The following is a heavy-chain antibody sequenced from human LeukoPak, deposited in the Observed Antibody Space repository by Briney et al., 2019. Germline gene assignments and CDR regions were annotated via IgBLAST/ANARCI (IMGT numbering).Heavy chain of an antibody. CDR2: ISGDGGST. CDR3: AKDADGHNAGGFDY. Sequence: PGGSLRLSCAASGFTFDYYAMHWVRQAPGKGLEWVSLISGDGGSTYYADSVKGRFTISRGNSKNSLYLQMNSLRTEDTALYYCAKDADGHNAGGFDYWGQGTLVTVSS. J-gene: IGHJ4*02. CDR1: GFTFDYYA. V-gene: IGHV3-43*02. D-gene: IGHD5-24*01.